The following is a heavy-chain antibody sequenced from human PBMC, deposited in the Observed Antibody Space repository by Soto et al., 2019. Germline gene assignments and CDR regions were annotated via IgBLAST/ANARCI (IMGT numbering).Heavy chain of an antibody. CDR2: INHSGST. CDR1: GGSFSGYY. D-gene: IGHD6-13*01. V-gene: IGHV4-34*01. J-gene: IGHJ4*02. CDR3: ARVRGIAPHLDY. Sequence: SETLSLTCAVYGGSFSGYYWSWIRQPPGKGLEWIGEINHSGSTNYNPSLKSRVTISVDTSKNQFSLKLSSVTAADTAVYYCARVRGIAPHLDYWGQGTLVTVSS.